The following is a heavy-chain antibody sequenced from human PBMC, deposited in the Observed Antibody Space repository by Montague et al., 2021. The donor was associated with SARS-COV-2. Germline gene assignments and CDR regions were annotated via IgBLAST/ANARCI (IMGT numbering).Heavy chain of an antibody. CDR1: GFTFDDYV. D-gene: IGHD6-13*01. J-gene: IGHJ6*02. Sequence: PLRLSCAASGFTFDDYVMHWVRQVPGKGLEWVSSINWNSGTLVYAASAKGRFTISRDNTKNSLYLQMNSLGAADTALYYCAKDISKSGIGYNGMDVWGQGTTVTVSS. CDR2: INWNSGTL. V-gene: IGHV3-9*01. CDR3: AKDISKSGIGYNGMDV.